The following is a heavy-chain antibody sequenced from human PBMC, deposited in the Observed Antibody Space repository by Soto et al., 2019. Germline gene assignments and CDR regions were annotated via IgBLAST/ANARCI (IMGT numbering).Heavy chain of an antibody. V-gene: IGHV3-30*18. CDR1: GFTFSSYG. CDR2: ISYDGSNK. CDR3: AKGGDGGGFDY. D-gene: IGHD4-17*01. J-gene: IGHJ4*02. Sequence: QVQLVESGGGVVQPGRSLRLSCAASGFTFSSYGMHWVRQAPGKGLEWVAVISYDGSNKYYADSVKGRFTISRDKSKNTLYLQMNSLRAEDTAVYYCAKGGDGGGFDYWGQGTLVTVSS.